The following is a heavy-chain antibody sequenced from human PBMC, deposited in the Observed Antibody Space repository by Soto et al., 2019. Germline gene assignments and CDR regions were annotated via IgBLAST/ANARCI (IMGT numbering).Heavy chain of an antibody. CDR2: FSLRGGDP. V-gene: IGHV3-23*01. J-gene: IGHJ4*02. D-gene: IGHD2-15*01. CDR1: GFIFSSYG. Sequence: HPGGSLRLSCAASGFIFSSYGMSWVRQAPGKGLEWVSGFSLRGGDPLYADSVRGRFTISGDNSKNTLYLQMNSLRAEDTAIYFCAKKQFASGPNYFEDWGRGTLVTVSS. CDR3: AKKQFASGPNYFED.